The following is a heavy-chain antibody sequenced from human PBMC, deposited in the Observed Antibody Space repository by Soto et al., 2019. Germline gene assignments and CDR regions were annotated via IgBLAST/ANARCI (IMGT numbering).Heavy chain of an antibody. CDR1: GFTFSTYA. V-gene: IGHV3-23*01. D-gene: IGHD2-8*01. CDR3: AKVYADHEFDNRGSPRVSDS. CDR2: VSGSGSAT. Sequence: RGSLRLSCAASGFTFSTYAMNWVRQAPGKGLEWVSAVSGSGSATHYADSVRGRFTISRDNSKNTLYLQMSSLRVEDTAMYYCAKVYADHEFDNRGSPRVSDSWGQGTLVNVS. J-gene: IGHJ4*02.